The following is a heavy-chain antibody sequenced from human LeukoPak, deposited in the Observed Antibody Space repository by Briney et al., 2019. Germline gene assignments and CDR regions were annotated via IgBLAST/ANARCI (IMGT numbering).Heavy chain of an antibody. CDR2: INHSGST. D-gene: IGHD1-20*01. V-gene: IGHV4-34*01. CDR1: GFTFSNAW. J-gene: IGHJ6*03. Sequence: GSLRLSCAASGFTFSNAWMSWIRQPPGKGLEWIGEINHSGSTNYNPSLKSRVTISVDTSKNQFSLKLSSVTAADTAVYYCARGRYNWNQRRNYYYYYMDVWGKGTRSPSP. CDR3: ARGRYNWNQRRNYYYYYMDV.